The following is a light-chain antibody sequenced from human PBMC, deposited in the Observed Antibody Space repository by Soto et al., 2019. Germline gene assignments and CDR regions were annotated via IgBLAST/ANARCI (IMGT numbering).Light chain of an antibody. V-gene: IGLV2-14*01. J-gene: IGLJ1*01. Sequence: QSALTQPASLSGSPGQSITISCTGTSRAVGGYNYVSWYQQPPGKAPKLMIYEVSNRPSGVSNRFSGSKSGNTASLTISGLQAEDEADYYCSSYTSSSAYVFGTGTKVTGL. CDR1: SRAVGGYNY. CDR3: SSYTSSSAYV. CDR2: EVS.